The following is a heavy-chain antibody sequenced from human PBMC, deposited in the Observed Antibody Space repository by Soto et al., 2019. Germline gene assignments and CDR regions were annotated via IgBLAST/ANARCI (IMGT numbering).Heavy chain of an antibody. D-gene: IGHD3-22*01. Sequence: GASVKVSCKASGYTFTGYGISWVRQAPGQGLEWMGWISAYNGNTNYAQKLQGRVTMTTDTSTSTAYMELRSLRSDDTAVYYCAREAFYYDSSGYYFGDSDAFDIWGQGTMVTVSS. V-gene: IGHV1-18*01. CDR1: GYTFTGYG. J-gene: IGHJ3*02. CDR2: ISAYNGNT. CDR3: AREAFYYDSSGYYFGDSDAFDI.